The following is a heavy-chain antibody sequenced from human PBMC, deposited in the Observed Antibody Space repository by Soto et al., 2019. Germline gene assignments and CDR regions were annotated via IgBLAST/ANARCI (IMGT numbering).Heavy chain of an antibody. D-gene: IGHD6-13*01. J-gene: IGHJ4*02. CDR3: ARDQAAANPRLNDY. CDR2: INAGNGNT. CDR1: GYSFTTYG. Sequence: ASVKVSCNASGYSFTTYGIHWVRQAPGQRLEWMGWINAGNGNTKYSQKFQGRVTITRDTSASTAYMELRSLRSDDTAVYYFARDQAAANPRLNDYWGLGTLVTVSS. V-gene: IGHV1-3*01.